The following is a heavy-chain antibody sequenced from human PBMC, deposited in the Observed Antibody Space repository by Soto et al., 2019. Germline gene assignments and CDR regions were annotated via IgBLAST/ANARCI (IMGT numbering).Heavy chain of an antibody. CDR3: ARALVGPGSSGSYYPHRSYYYYYGMDV. CDR2: INHSGRA. V-gene: IGHV4-34*01. Sequence: KSSETLWLTGAVDGGSCSGCYWSWNRQPPGKVLEWIGEINHSGRANCKPSLKSRGTRSVDTSKNQFSLKLSSVTAADTAVYYRARALVGPGSSGSYYPHRSYYYYYGMDVWGQGTTVTVSS. CDR1: GGSCSGCY. D-gene: IGHD3-10*01. J-gene: IGHJ6*02.